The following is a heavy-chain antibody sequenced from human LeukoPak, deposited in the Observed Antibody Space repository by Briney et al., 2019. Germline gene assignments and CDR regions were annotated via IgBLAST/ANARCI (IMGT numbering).Heavy chain of an antibody. J-gene: IGHJ6*03. V-gene: IGHV1-69*05. D-gene: IGHD5-24*01. CDR1: GGTFSSYA. CDR3: ARGVPIRDYYYYYMDA. CDR2: IIPIFGTA. Sequence: GASVKVSCKASGGTFSSYAISWVRQAPGQGLEWMGRIIPIFGTANYAQKFQGRVTITTDESTSTAYMELSSLRSEDTAVHYCARGVPIRDYYYYYMDAWGKGTTVTVSS.